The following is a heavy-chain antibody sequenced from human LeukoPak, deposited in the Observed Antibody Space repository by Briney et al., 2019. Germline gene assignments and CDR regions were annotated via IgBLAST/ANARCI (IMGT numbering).Heavy chain of an antibody. CDR2: IKQDGSDK. J-gene: IGHJ5*02. CDR1: GFTFSTSW. D-gene: IGHD3-22*01. CDR3: AKTLGYSGYFSP. Sequence: PGGSLRLSCAASGFTFSTSWMTWVRQAPGKGLEWVANIKQDGSDKYYMDSVKGRFTISRDNAKNSLYLQMNSLRAEDTAVYYCAKTLGYSGYFSPWGQGTLVTVSS. V-gene: IGHV3-7*03.